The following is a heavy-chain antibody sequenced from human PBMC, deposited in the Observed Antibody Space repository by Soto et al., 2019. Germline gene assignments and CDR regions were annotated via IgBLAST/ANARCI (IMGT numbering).Heavy chain of an antibody. D-gene: IGHD3-10*01. CDR2: IYHSGST. J-gene: IGHJ6*02. CDR1: GGSISSSNW. Sequence: QVQLQESGPGLVKPSGTLSLTCAVSGGSISSSNWWSWVRQPPGKGLEWYGEIYHSGSTNYNPSLKSRVTISVDKSKNQFSLKLSSVTAADTAVYYCARGETMVRGYYYYGMDVWGQGTTVTVSS. V-gene: IGHV4-4*02. CDR3: ARGETMVRGYYYYGMDV.